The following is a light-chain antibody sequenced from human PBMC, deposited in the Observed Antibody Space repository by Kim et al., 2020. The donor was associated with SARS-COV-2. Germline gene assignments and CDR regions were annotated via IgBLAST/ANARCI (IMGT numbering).Light chain of an antibody. J-gene: IGLJ3*02. CDR1: SSDVGGYNY. Sequence: GQSITLSCTGTSSDVGGYNYVSWYQQHPGKAPKLMIYDVSKRPSGVSNRFSGSKSANTASLAISGLQAEDEADYYCSSYTSSSTLVFVGGTQLTVL. CDR3: SSYTSSSTLV. V-gene: IGLV2-14*04. CDR2: DVS.